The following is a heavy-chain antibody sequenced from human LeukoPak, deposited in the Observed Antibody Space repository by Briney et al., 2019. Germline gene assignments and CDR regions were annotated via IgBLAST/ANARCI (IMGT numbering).Heavy chain of an antibody. D-gene: IGHD3-9*01. CDR1: GSSIRSHY. V-gene: IGHV4-59*11. Sequence: SETLSLTCTVSGSSIRSHYWSWIRQPPGKGLEWIGYIYYTGSTNYNPSLKSRITISIDTSKNQFSLNLSSVTAADTAVYYCASLTGYYEPRFDYWGQGTLVTVSS. J-gene: IGHJ4*02. CDR2: IYYTGST. CDR3: ASLTGYYEPRFDY.